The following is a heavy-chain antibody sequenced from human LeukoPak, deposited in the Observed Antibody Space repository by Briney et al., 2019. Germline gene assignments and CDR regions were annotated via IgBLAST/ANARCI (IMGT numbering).Heavy chain of an antibody. CDR2: IYYSGST. V-gene: IGHV4-59*01. J-gene: IGHJ6*03. CDR1: GGSISSYY. CDR3: ARTGYCSSTSCYTASRPYYYYYMDV. Sequence: SETLSLTCTVSGGSISSYYWSWIRQPPGKGLEWIGYIYYSGSTNYNPSLKSRVTISVDTSKNQFSLKLSSVTAADTAVYYCARTGYCSSTSCYTASRPYYYYYMDVWGQGTTVTVSS. D-gene: IGHD2-2*02.